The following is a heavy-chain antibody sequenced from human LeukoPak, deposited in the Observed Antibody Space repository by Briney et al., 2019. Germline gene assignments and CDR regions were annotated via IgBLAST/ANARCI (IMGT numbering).Heavy chain of an antibody. CDR2: IYHSGST. V-gene: IGHV4-4*02. D-gene: IGHD4-11*01. Sequence: SGTLSLTCAVSGGSISSSNWWSWVRQPPGKGLEWIGEIYHSGSTNYNPSLKSRVTISVNTSKNQFSLKLSSVTAADTAVYYCARGNLWDYRRYYYYMDVWGKGTTVTVSS. J-gene: IGHJ6*03. CDR1: GGSISSSNW. CDR3: ARGNLWDYRRYYYYMDV.